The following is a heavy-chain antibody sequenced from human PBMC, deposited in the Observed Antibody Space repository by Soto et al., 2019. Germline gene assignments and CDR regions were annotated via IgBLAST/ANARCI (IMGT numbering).Heavy chain of an antibody. CDR2: IYYSGST. Sequence: SETLSLTCTVSGGSISSSSYYWGWIRQPPGKGLEWIGSIYYSGSTYYNPSLKSRVTISVDTSKNQFSLKLSSVTAADTAVYYCASQPNYYDSSGYSLYSFDYWGPGTLVTVSS. D-gene: IGHD3-22*01. CDR1: GGSISSSSYY. J-gene: IGHJ4*02. CDR3: ASQPNYYDSSGYSLYSFDY. V-gene: IGHV4-39*01.